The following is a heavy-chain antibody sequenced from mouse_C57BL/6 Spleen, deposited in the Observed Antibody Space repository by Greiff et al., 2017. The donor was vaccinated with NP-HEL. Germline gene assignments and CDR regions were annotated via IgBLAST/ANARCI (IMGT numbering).Heavy chain of an antibody. CDR2: ISAGGSYT. D-gene: IGHD4-1*01. V-gene: IGHV5-4*01. CDR3: ARGGNWDPFAY. Sequence: EVQLVESGGGLVKPGGSLKLSCAASGFTFSSYAMSWVRQTPEKRLEWVATISAGGSYTYYPDNVKGRFTITRDNAKNNLYLRMSDLKSEDTAMYYCARGGNWDPFAYWGQGTLVTVSA. CDR1: GFTFSSYA. J-gene: IGHJ3*01.